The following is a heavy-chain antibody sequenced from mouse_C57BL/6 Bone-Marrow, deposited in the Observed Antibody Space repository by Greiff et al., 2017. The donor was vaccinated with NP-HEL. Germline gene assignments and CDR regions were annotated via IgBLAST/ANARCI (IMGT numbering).Heavy chain of an antibody. Sequence: VQLQQSGAELVKPGASVKLSCKASGYTFTEYTIHWVKRRSGQGLEWIGWFYPGSGSIKYNEKFKDKATLTADKSSSTVYMELSRLTSEDSAVYFCARHEKGDSSGSYAMDYWGQGTSVTVSS. CDR3: ARHEKGDSSGSYAMDY. CDR2: FYPGSGSI. J-gene: IGHJ4*01. V-gene: IGHV1-62-2*01. CDR1: GYTFTEYT. D-gene: IGHD3-2*02.